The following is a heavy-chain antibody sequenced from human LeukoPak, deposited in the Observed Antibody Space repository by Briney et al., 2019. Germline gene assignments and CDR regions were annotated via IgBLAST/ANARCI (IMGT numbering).Heavy chain of an antibody. D-gene: IGHD3-10*01. CDR3: TKLKGWYGEGYFDY. J-gene: IGHJ4*02. CDR2: IYSGGTT. V-gene: IGHV3-53*01. CDR1: GFSVSSKY. Sequence: LAGGPLRLSCAASGFSVSSKYMSWVRQPAGKGLEWVSVIYSGGTTFYADSVKGRFTISRDNSKNTRYLQMNSLRPDDTAVYYCTKLKGWYGEGYFDYWGPGTLVTVSS.